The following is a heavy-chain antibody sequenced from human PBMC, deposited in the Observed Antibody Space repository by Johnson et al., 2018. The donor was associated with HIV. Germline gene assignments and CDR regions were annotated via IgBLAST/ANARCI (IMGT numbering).Heavy chain of an antibody. CDR1: VFSFSTYD. J-gene: IGHJ3*02. V-gene: IGHV3-30*02. D-gene: IGHD3-16*01. CDR3: AREGGEGAFDI. Sequence: QVYLVESGGGVVQPGGSLRLSCAASVFSFSTYDVHWVRQAPGKGLEWVAFIRYDGSNKYYAESVKGLFTVSRDNSKNTLYMPMNSLRAEDTAVYYCAREGGEGAFDIWGQGTMVKVSS. CDR2: IRYDGSNK.